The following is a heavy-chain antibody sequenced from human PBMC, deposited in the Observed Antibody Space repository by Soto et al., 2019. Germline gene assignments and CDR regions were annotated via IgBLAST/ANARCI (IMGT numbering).Heavy chain of an antibody. J-gene: IGHJ3*02. CDR1: GGSISSYY. CDR3: ARQNYRIDAFDI. CDR2: IYYSGST. D-gene: IGHD1-7*01. V-gene: IGHV4-59*08. Sequence: SETLSLTCTVSGGSISSYYWSWIRQPPGKGLEWIGYIYYSGSTNYNPSLKSRVTISVDTSKNQFSLKLSSVTAADTAVYYCARQNYRIDAFDIWGQGTMVTVSS.